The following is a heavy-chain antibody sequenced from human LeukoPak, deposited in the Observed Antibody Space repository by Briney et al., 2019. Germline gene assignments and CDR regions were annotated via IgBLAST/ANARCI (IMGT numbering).Heavy chain of an antibody. CDR1: GDSMTNYY. D-gene: IGHD2-2*01. V-gene: IGHV4-59*01. Sequence: SETLSLTCTVSGDSMTNYYWNWIRQPPGKGLEWIGYIYYSGSTNYNPSLKSRVTISVDTSKNQFSLKLSSVTAADTAVYYCARELRCSSTSCPDPWFDPWGQGTLVTVSS. CDR2: IYYSGST. CDR3: ARELRCSSTSCPDPWFDP. J-gene: IGHJ5*02.